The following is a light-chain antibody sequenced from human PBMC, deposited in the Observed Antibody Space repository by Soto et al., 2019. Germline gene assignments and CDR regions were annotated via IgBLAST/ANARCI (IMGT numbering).Light chain of an antibody. CDR1: QTISSW. CDR2: KAS. J-gene: IGKJ5*01. Sequence: DIQRTQSPSTLSGSVGDRVTIACRASQTISSWLAWYQQKPGKAPKLLIYKASTLKSGVPSRFSGSGSGTEFTLTISSLQPDDFASYYCQQSYSSPITFGQGTRLE. V-gene: IGKV1-5*03. CDR3: QQSYSSPIT.